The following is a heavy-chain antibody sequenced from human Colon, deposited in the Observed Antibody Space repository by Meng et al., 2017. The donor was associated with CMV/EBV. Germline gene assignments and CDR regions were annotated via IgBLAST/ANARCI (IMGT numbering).Heavy chain of an antibody. Sequence: KASGYTFTGYYMHWVRQAPEQGLEWMGWINPNSGGTNYAQKFQGRVTMTRDTSISTAYMELSRLRSDDTAVYYCARGGYSGYGPFDPWGQGTLVTVSS. CDR1: GYTFTGYY. CDR3: ARGGYSGYGPFDP. J-gene: IGHJ5*02. D-gene: IGHD5-12*01. CDR2: INPNSGGT. V-gene: IGHV1-2*02.